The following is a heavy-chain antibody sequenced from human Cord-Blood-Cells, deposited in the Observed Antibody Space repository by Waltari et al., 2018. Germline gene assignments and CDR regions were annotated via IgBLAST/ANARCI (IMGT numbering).Heavy chain of an antibody. Sequence: QVQLVQSGAEVKKPGSSVKVSCKASGGTFRSYAISWVGQAPGQGLEWMGGIIPIFGTANYAQKFQGRVTITADESTSTTYMELSSLRSEDTAVYYCARLRTGDYYFDYWGQGTLVTVSS. CDR2: IIPIFGTA. CDR1: GGTFRSYA. CDR3: ARLRTGDYYFDY. J-gene: IGHJ4*02. V-gene: IGHV1-69*12. D-gene: IGHD7-27*01.